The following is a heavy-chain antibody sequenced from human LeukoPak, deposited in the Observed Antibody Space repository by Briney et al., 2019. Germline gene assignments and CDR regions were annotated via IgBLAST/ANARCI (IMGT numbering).Heavy chain of an antibody. CDR2: IYSGGST. CDR1: GFTVGSSY. Sequence: GGSLRLSCVASGFTVGSSYMGWVRQAPGKGLDWVSIIYSGGSTYYADSVQGRFTISRHNSKNTLFLQMDSLTPEDTAVYYCARAGYYYDSSGYYYSFDYWGQGTLVTVSS. J-gene: IGHJ4*02. V-gene: IGHV3-53*04. CDR3: ARAGYYYDSSGYYYSFDY. D-gene: IGHD3-22*01.